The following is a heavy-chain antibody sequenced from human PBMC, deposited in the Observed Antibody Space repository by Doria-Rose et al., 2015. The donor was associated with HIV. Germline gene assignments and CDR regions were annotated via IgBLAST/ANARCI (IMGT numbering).Heavy chain of an antibody. V-gene: IGHV3-72*01. Sequence: VQLQESGGGLVQPGGSLRLSCAASGFTFSDHYMDWVRQAPGKWLELVGRSKNKVKSYTTEYAASVKGRFTISRDGSENSLYLQMNSLKTEDTAVYHCATWISGSYNYWGQGTLVTVSS. J-gene: IGHJ4*02. CDR2: SKNKVKSYTT. CDR3: ATWISGSYNY. CDR1: GFTFSDHY. D-gene: IGHD1-26*01.